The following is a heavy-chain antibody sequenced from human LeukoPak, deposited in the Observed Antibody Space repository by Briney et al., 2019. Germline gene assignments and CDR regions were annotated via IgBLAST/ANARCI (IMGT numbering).Heavy chain of an antibody. Sequence: GGSLRLSCAASGFTFSSYWMHWVRQAPGKGLVWVSRINSEGSSSSYADSVKGRFTISRDNAKNTLYLQMNSLRAEGTAVYYCARDIGEADTTFDYWGQGTLVTVSS. CDR1: GFTFSSYW. V-gene: IGHV3-74*01. CDR3: ARDIGEADTTFDY. D-gene: IGHD1-1*01. CDR2: INSEGSSS. J-gene: IGHJ4*02.